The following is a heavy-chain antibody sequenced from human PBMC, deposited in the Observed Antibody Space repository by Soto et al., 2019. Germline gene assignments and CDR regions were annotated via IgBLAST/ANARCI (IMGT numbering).Heavy chain of an antibody. Sequence: SVKVSCKASGGTFSSYAISWVRQAPGQGLEWMGGIIPIFGTANYAQKFQGRVTITADESTSTAYMELSSLRSEDTAVYYCARRQQLWLQMTGAFDIWGQGTMVTVSS. CDR3: ARRQQLWLQMTGAFDI. D-gene: IGHD5-18*01. CDR2: IIPIFGTA. J-gene: IGHJ3*02. V-gene: IGHV1-69*13. CDR1: GGTFSSYA.